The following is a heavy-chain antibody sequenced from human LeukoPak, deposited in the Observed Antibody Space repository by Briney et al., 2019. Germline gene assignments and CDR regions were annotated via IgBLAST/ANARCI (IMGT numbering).Heavy chain of an antibody. CDR3: AGGECRDGYNCGYYYYYMDV. Sequence: ASVKVSCKASGYTFTGYGITWVRQAPGQGLEWMGWISAYNGNTNYAQKFQGRVTMTTETSTRTAYMELRSLRSDDAAVYYCAGGECRDGYNCGYYYYYMDVWGKGTTVTVSS. J-gene: IGHJ6*03. CDR2: ISAYNGNT. D-gene: IGHD5-24*01. CDR1: GYTFTGYG. V-gene: IGHV1-18*01.